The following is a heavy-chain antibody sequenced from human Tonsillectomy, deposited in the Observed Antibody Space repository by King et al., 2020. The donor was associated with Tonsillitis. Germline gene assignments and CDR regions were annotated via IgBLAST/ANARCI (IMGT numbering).Heavy chain of an antibody. CDR3: AILATVTTSPYYYYGMDV. CDR1: GGTFSSYA. CDR2: IIPIFGTA. J-gene: IGHJ6*02. Sequence: QVQLVESGAEVKKPGSSVKVSCKASGGTFSSYAISWVRQAPGQGLEWMGGIIPIFGTANYAQKFQGRVTITADESTSTAYMELSSLRSEDTAVYYCAILATVTTSPYYYYGMDVWGQGTTVTVSS. V-gene: IGHV1-69*01. D-gene: IGHD4-17*01.